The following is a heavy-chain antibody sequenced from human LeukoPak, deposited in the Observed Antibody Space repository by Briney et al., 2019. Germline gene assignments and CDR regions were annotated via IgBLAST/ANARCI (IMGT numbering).Heavy chain of an antibody. J-gene: IGHJ4*02. CDR1: GGPIVTSRYY. V-gene: IGHV4-39*07. Sequence: PSHSLSLTCTVSGGPIVTSRYYWSWIRQPPGKGLQWIGEINHSESTYYQRALKSTFTISVDTSTNHFSLTLSSVTAGDTAVYYCARVGVYCSGGSCYSPAASGRGAFDYWGQGTLVTVSS. CDR2: INHSEST. CDR3: ARVGVYCSGGSCYSPAASGRGAFDY. D-gene: IGHD2-15*01.